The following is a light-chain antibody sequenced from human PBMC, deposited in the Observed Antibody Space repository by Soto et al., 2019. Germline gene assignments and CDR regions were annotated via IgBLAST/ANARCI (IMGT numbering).Light chain of an antibody. CDR1: SSNIGSNY. CDR2: RNN. Sequence: QSVLTQPPSASGTPGQRVTISCSGSSSNIGSNYVYWYQQIPGTAPKLLIYRNNQRPSGVPDRSSGSKSGTSASLAISGLRSADEAHYYCAAWDDSLSGVVFGGGTKLTVL. J-gene: IGLJ2*01. CDR3: AAWDDSLSGVV. V-gene: IGLV1-47*01.